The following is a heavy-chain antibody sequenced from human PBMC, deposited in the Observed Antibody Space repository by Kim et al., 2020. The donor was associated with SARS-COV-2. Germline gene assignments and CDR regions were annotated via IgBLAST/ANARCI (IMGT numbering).Heavy chain of an antibody. Sequence: SVKVSCKASGGTFSSYAISWVRQAPGQGLQWMGRIIPILDIANYAQKFQGRVTITADKSTSTAYMELSSLRSEDTAVYYCAREESDFRDWGQGTLVTVSS. V-gene: IGHV1-69*04. CDR1: GGTFSSYA. J-gene: IGHJ1*01. CDR3: AREESDFRD. D-gene: IGHD3-3*01. CDR2: IIPILDIA.